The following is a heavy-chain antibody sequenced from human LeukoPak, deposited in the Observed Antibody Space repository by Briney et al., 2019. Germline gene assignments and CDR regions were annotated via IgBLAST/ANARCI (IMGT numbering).Heavy chain of an antibody. J-gene: IGHJ6*02. Sequence: GGSLRLSCAASGFTFSNAWMNWVRQAPGKGLEWVGRIKSKTDGGTTDYAAPVKGRFTISRDDSKNTLYLQMNSLKTEDTAVYYCTPADYQLLSRYYYGMDVWGQGTTVTVSS. V-gene: IGHV3-15*07. CDR2: IKSKTDGGTT. CDR1: GFTFSNAW. D-gene: IGHD2-2*01. CDR3: TPADYQLLSRYYYGMDV.